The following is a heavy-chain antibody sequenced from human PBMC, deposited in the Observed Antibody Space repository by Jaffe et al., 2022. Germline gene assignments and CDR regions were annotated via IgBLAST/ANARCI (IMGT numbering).Heavy chain of an antibody. V-gene: IGHV3-30*02. J-gene: IGHJ5*02. Sequence: QVQLVESGGGVVQPGGSLRLSCAASGFTFSSYGMHWVRQAPGKGLEWVAFIRYDGSNKYYADSVKGRFTISRDNSKNTLYLQMNSLRAEDTAVYYCAKESYYYGSGSYYHWGQGTLVTVSS. CDR1: GFTFSSYG. CDR3: AKESYYYGSGSYYH. D-gene: IGHD3-10*01. CDR2: IRYDGSNK.